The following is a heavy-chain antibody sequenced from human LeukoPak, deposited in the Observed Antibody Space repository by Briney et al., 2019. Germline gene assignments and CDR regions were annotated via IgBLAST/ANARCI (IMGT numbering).Heavy chain of an antibody. CDR2: ISGSGGST. V-gene: IGHV3-23*01. Sequence: GGSLRLSCIASGFTFSTFWMSWVRQAPGKGLEWVSAISGSGGSTYYADSVKGRFTISRDNSKNTLYLQMNSLRAEDTAVYYCAKDEGVMVRGVIISSYFDYWGQGTLVTVSS. J-gene: IGHJ4*02. D-gene: IGHD3-10*01. CDR3: AKDEGVMVRGVIISSYFDY. CDR1: GFTFSTFW.